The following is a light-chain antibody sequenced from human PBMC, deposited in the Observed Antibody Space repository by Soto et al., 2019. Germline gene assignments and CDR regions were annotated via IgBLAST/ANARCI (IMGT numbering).Light chain of an antibody. CDR2: GAS. CDR1: QSVSSN. CDR3: QQYNNWWT. V-gene: IGKV3-15*01. J-gene: IGKJ1*01. Sequence: EIVMTQSPATLSVSPGERATLSCRASQSVSSNLAWYQQKPGQAPRLLISGASTRATGVPARFSGSGSETGFTLTISSLQSEDFALYYCQQYNNWWTFGQGTKVEIK.